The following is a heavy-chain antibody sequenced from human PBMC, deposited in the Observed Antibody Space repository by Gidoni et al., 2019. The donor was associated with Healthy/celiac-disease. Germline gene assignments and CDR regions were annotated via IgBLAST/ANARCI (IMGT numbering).Heavy chain of an antibody. D-gene: IGHD3-9*01. J-gene: IGHJ3*02. Sequence: EVQLVESGGGLVKPGGSLRLSCAASGFTFSSYSMNWVRQAPGKGLEWVSSISSSSSYIYYADSVKGRFTISRDNAKNSLYLQMNSLRAEDTAVYYCARDRPTYDDILTGYGDAFDIWGQGTMVTVSP. CDR3: ARDRPTYDDILTGYGDAFDI. CDR2: ISSSSSYI. CDR1: GFTFSSYS. V-gene: IGHV3-21*01.